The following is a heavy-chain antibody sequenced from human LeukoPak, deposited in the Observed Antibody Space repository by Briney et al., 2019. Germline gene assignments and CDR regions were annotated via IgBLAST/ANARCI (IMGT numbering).Heavy chain of an antibody. CDR3: ARVSTSGYRDWLDP. D-gene: IGHD3-9*01. CDR2: LYPKSGGT. CDR1: GYTFADYY. V-gene: IGHV1-2*02. Sequence: ASVKVSCKASGYTFADYYIHWVRPAPGQGLEWMGWLYPKSGGTNSAQKFQGRVTMTRDTSISTAYMELSRLKFDDTAVYYCARVSTSGYRDWLDPWGQGTLVTVSS. J-gene: IGHJ5*02.